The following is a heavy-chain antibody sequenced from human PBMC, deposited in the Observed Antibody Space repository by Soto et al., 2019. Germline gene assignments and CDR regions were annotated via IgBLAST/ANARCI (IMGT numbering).Heavy chain of an antibody. J-gene: IGHJ6*02. D-gene: IGHD3-10*01. Sequence: GGSLRLSSAASGFTFSSYAMHWVRQAPGKGLEWVAVISYDGSNKYYADSVKGRFTISRDNSKNTLYLQMNSLRAEDTAVYYCARGRFGELYYYYGMDVWGQGTTVTISS. CDR3: ARGRFGELYYYYGMDV. CDR1: GFTFSSYA. V-gene: IGHV3-30-3*01. CDR2: ISYDGSNK.